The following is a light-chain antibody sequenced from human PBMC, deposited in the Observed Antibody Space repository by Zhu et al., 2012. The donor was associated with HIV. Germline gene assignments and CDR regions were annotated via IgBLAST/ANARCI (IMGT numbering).Light chain of an antibody. CDR1: QSVSSD. V-gene: IGKV3-15*01. J-gene: IGKJ1*01. CDR2: RAS. CDR3: QQYNNWWT. Sequence: EIVMTQSPATLSVSPGKRATLSCRASQSVSSDLAWYQQKPGQTPRLLIHRASSRVTGIPARFSGSGSGTEFTLTISSLQSEDFALYYCQQYNNWWTFGQGTKVEIK.